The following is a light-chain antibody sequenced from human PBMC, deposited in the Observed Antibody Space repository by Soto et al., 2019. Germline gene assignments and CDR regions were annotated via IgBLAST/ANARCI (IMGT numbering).Light chain of an antibody. V-gene: IGKV3-15*01. CDR1: QSVSSH. CDR2: GAS. Sequence: EVVMTQSPATLSVSPGERATLSCRASQSVSSHLAWYQQKPGQAPSLLIFGASTRATGVPARFSGSESGTEFTLTISSLQSEDVAVYFCQQYNDSPRTFGGGTKVEIK. J-gene: IGKJ4*01. CDR3: QQYNDSPRT.